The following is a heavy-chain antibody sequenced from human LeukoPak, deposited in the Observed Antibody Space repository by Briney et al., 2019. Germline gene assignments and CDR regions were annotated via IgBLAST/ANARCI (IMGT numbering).Heavy chain of an antibody. Sequence: SQTLSFTCAISGDSVSSNSAAWNWFRQSPSRGLEWLGRTYYRSKWYSDYAVSVKSRITINPDISQNQFSLQLNSVTPEDTAVYYCARGTGTFDYWGQGTLVTVSS. D-gene: IGHD1-7*01. CDR1: GDSVSSNSAA. J-gene: IGHJ4*02. CDR2: TYYRSKWYS. CDR3: ARGTGTFDY. V-gene: IGHV6-1*01.